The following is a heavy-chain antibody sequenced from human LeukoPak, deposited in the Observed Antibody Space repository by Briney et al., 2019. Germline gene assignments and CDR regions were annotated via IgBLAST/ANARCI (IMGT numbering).Heavy chain of an antibody. CDR2: FDPEDGET. J-gene: IGHJ4*02. CDR3: ATDAGRVLRYFDWLFAFDY. V-gene: IGHV1-24*01. Sequence: ASVKVSCKVSGYTLTELSMHWVRQAPGKGLEWMRGFDPEDGETIYAQKFQGRVTMTEDTSTDTAYMELSSLRSEDTAVYYCATDAGRVLRYFDWLFAFDYWGQGTLVTVSS. CDR1: GYTLTELS. D-gene: IGHD3-9*01.